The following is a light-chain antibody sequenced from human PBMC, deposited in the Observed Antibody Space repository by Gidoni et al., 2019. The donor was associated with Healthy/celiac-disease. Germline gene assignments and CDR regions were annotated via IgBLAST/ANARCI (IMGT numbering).Light chain of an antibody. Sequence: QSVLTQPPSASGTPGQRVTISCSGSSSNSGSNTVTWYQQLQGTAPKLLIYSNNQRPSGVPDRFSGSKSGTSASLAISGLQSEDEADYYCAAWDDSLNCVVFGGGTKLTVL. CDR1: SSNSGSNT. V-gene: IGLV1-44*01. CDR3: AAWDDSLNCVV. J-gene: IGLJ2*01. CDR2: SNN.